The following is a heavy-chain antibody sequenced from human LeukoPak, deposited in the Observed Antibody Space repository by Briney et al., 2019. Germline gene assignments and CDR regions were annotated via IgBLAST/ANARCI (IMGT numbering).Heavy chain of an antibody. CDR2: IYYSGST. CDR3: ARTTEGGYSYGYFYYYYMDV. J-gene: IGHJ6*03. V-gene: IGHV4-59*01. Sequence: SETLSLTCTVSGGSISSYYWSWIRQPPGKGLEWIGYIYYSGSTNYNPSLKSRVTISVDTSKNQFSLKLSSVTAADTALYYCARTTEGGYSYGYFYYYYMDVWGKGTTVTISS. D-gene: IGHD5-18*01. CDR1: GGSISSYY.